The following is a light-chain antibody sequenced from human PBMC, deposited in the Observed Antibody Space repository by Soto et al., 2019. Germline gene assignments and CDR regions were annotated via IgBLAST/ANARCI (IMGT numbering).Light chain of an antibody. Sequence: QSVLTQPPSASGSPGQSVTISCTGNSSDVGGYNYVSWYQQHPGKAPKLMIYEVSKRPSGVPDRFSGSKSVNTASLTVSGLQAEDEADYYCSSYAGSNNFVVFGGGIKLTVL. J-gene: IGLJ2*01. CDR3: SSYAGSNNFVV. V-gene: IGLV2-8*01. CDR2: EVS. CDR1: SSDVGGYNY.